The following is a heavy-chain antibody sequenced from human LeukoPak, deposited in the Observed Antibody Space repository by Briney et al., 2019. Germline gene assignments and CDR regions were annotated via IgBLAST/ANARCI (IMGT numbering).Heavy chain of an antibody. D-gene: IGHD2-21*01. CDR1: GFTFSSYG. CDR3: AKGGDVRSPFDY. J-gene: IGHJ4*02. V-gene: IGHV3-30*02. Sequence: GGSLRLSCAASGFTFSSYGMHWVRQAPGKGLEWVAFIRYDGSSKYYADSVKGRFTISRDNSKNTLYLQMNSLRAEDTAVYYCAKGGDVRSPFDYWGQGTLVTVSS. CDR2: IRYDGSSK.